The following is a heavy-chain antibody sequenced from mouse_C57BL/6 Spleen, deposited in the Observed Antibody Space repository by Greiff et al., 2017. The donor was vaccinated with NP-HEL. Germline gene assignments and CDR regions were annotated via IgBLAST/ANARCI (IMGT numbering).Heavy chain of an antibody. CDR1: GYTFTSYW. CDR2: IYPGSGST. V-gene: IGHV1-55*01. Sequence: QVQLKQPGAELVKPGASVKMSCKASGYTFTSYWITWVKQRPGQGLEWIGDIYPGSGSTNYNEKFKSKATLTVDTSSSTAYMQLSSLTSEDSAVYYCARNYDYHWYFDVWGTGTTVTVSS. D-gene: IGHD2-4*01. CDR3: ARNYDYHWYFDV. J-gene: IGHJ1*03.